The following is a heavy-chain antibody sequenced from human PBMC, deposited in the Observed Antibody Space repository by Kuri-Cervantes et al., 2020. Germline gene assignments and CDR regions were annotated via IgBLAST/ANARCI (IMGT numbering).Heavy chain of an antibody. CDR2: ISTYNGDT. CDR1: GYMFTSYG. D-gene: IGHD1-1*01. V-gene: IGHV1-18*01. CDR3: ARPNWNGNYYYMDI. Sequence: ASVKVSCKASGYMFTSYGISWVRQAPGQGLEWMGWISTYNGDTKYAQNVQGRVTMTTDASTSTAYLELRSLRSDDTAVYYCARPNWNGNYYYMDIWGKGTAVTVSS. J-gene: IGHJ6*03.